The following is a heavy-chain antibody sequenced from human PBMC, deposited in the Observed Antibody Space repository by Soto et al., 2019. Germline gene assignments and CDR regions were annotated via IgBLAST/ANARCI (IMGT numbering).Heavy chain of an antibody. CDR1: GFTVSSNY. CDR3: ARVWYGSGPGDIGADY. J-gene: IGHJ4*02. V-gene: IGHV3-53*01. D-gene: IGHD3-10*01. CDR2: IYSGGST. Sequence: GGSLRLSCAASGFTVSSNYMSWVRQAPGKGLEWVSVIYSGGSTYYADSVKGRFTISRDNSKNTLYLQMNSLRAEDTAVYYCARVWYGSGPGDIGADYWGQGTLVTVSS.